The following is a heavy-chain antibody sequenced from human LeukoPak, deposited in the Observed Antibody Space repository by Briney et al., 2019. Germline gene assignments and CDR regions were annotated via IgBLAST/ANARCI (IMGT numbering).Heavy chain of an antibody. J-gene: IGHJ3*02. Sequence: ASVKVSCKASGYTFPSYGMSWVRQAPGQGLEWMGWISAYNGNTNYAQKLQGRVTMTTDTSTSTAYMELRSLRSDDTAVYYCASGYYPGAFDIRVQATMVTDCS. CDR2: ISAYNGNT. CDR3: ASGYYPGAFDI. V-gene: IGHV1-18*01. CDR1: GYTFPSYG. D-gene: IGHD3-22*01.